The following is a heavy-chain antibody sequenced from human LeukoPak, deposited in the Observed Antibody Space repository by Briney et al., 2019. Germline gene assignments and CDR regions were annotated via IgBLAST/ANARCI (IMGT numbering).Heavy chain of an antibody. V-gene: IGHV3-33*01. CDR3: ARALRFLEWSTPSYYYYCGMDG. Sequence: PGGSLRLSCAASGFTFSSYGMHWVRQAPGKGLEWVAVIWYDGSNKYYADSVKGRFTISRDNSKNTLYLQMNSLRAEDTAVCYCARALRFLEWSTPSYYYYCGMDGWGQGTTVTVSS. D-gene: IGHD3-3*01. CDR2: IWYDGSNK. J-gene: IGHJ6*02. CDR1: GFTFSSYG.